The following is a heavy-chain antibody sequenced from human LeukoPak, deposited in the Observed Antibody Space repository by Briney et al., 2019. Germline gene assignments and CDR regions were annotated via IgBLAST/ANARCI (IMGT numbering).Heavy chain of an antibody. CDR2: VYDGGRT. Sequence: SETPSLTCTVSGDSICTYISNWIPQSAGEGLEWIGHVYDGGRTNYNPSLKGRVTISVDTSRNLFSLRLSSVTAADTAVYYCARDFVETGVVGFDMWGQGTMVTVSS. CDR3: ARDFVETGVVGFDM. J-gene: IGHJ3*02. CDR1: GDSICTYI. V-gene: IGHV4-4*07. D-gene: IGHD2-8*02.